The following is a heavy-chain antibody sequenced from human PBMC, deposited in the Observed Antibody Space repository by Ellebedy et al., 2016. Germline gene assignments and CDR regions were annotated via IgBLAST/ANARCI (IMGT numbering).Heavy chain of an antibody. Sequence: GGSLRLXCAASGFTFSSYWMSWVRQAPGKGLEWVGHIKTKTDGGTIDYAAPVKGSFTISRDDSRNTLYLQMHSLKTEDTAVYYCTTTYDFATSGYAFDYWGRGTLVTVSS. D-gene: IGHD3-22*01. J-gene: IGHJ4*02. CDR1: GFTFSSYW. CDR2: IKTKTDGGTI. CDR3: TTTYDFATSGYAFDY. V-gene: IGHV3-15*01.